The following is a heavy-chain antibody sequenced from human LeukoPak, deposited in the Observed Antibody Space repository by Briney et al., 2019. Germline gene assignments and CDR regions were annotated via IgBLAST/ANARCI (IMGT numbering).Heavy chain of an antibody. J-gene: IGHJ4*02. CDR1: GFTFNNYW. CDR2: INSDGRST. Sequence: GGSLRLSCAASGFTFNNYWMHWVRQAPGKGLVWVSRINSDGRSTNYADSVKGRFTISRDNAKNTLFLQMNSLRAEDAAVYYCARDLSSSGWSFDYWGQGTLVTVSS. CDR3: ARDLSSSGWSFDY. V-gene: IGHV3-74*01. D-gene: IGHD6-19*01.